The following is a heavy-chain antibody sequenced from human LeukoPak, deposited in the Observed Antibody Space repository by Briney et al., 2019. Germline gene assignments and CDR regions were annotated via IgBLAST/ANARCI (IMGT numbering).Heavy chain of an antibody. CDR2: INHSGST. V-gene: IGHV4-34*01. J-gene: IGHJ4*02. CDR1: GGSFSGYY. D-gene: IGHD3-22*01. CDR3: ARRAYAYYYDSSGYFRY. Sequence: PSETLSLTCAVYGGSFSGYYWSWIRQPPGMGLEWIGEINHSGSTNYNPSLKSRVTISVDTSKNQFSLKLSSVTAADTAVYYCARRAYAYYYDSSGYFRYWGQGTLVTVSS.